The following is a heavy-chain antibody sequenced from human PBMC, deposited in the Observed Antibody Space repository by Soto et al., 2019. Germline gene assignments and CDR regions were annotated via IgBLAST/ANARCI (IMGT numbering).Heavy chain of an antibody. V-gene: IGHV3-74*03. D-gene: IGHD6-19*01. CDR2: INSDGSTT. Sequence: PGGSLILSCAASGFTFSTYWMHWVRQAPGKGLVWVSLINSDGSTTKYADSVKGRFTISRDNAKNTLYLQMNSLRAEDTAVYYCATSAVAWGQGTLVTVSS. CDR3: ATSAVA. CDR1: GFTFSTYW. J-gene: IGHJ5*02.